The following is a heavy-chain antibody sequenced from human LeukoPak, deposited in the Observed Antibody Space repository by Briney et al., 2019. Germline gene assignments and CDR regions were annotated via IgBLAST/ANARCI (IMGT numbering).Heavy chain of an antibody. D-gene: IGHD5-18*01. Sequence: ASVKVSCKASGYTFTSYDINWVRQATGQGLEWMGWMNPNSGNTGYAQKFQGRVAMTRNTSITTAYMELSSLKSEDTAVYYCARGLGRTAMVTRGGVRFDYWGQGTLVTVSS. J-gene: IGHJ4*02. V-gene: IGHV1-8*01. CDR2: MNPNSGNT. CDR3: ARGLGRTAMVTRGGVRFDY. CDR1: GYTFTSYD.